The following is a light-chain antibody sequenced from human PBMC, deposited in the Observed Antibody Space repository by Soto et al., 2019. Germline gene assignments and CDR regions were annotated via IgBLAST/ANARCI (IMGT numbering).Light chain of an antibody. Sequence: QSVLTQPPSVSGAPGQRVTISCTGSSSNIGAGYDVHWYQQLPGTAPKLLIYGNSNRPSGVPDRFSGSKSGTSASLAITGLQAEDEADYYCQSYDSSLSALFRGGTQLTVL. CDR1: SSNIGAGYD. CDR2: GNS. J-gene: IGLJ3*02. V-gene: IGLV1-40*01. CDR3: QSYDSSLSAL.